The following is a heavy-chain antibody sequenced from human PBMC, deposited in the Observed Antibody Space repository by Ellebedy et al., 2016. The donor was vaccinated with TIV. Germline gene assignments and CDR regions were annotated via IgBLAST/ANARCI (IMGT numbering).Heavy chain of an antibody. J-gene: IGHJ5*02. V-gene: IGHV5-51*01. Sequence: GESLKISCKGSGYSFTSYWIGWVRQMPGKGLEWMGIIYPGDSDTRYSPSFQGHVTIPADKSISTAYLQWSSLKASDTAMYYCARLDFDWLDMGRGFDPWGQGTLVTVSS. CDR1: GYSFTSYW. D-gene: IGHD3-9*01. CDR3: ARLDFDWLDMGRGFDP. CDR2: IYPGDSDT.